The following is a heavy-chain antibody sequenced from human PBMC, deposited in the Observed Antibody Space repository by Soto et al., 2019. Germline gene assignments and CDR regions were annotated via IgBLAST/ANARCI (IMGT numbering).Heavy chain of an antibody. D-gene: IGHD1-1*01. J-gene: IGHJ4*02. V-gene: IGHV1-18*01. CDR2: ISAHTGNT. Sequence: QVNLVQSGAEVKKPGASVKVSCKGSGYIFTTYGITWVRQAPGQGLEWMGWISAHTGNTNYAQKLQGRVTVTRDTSTSTAYMELMNLRSDDTAVYYCARGRYGDYWGQGALVTVSS. CDR1: GYIFTTYG. CDR3: ARGRYGDY.